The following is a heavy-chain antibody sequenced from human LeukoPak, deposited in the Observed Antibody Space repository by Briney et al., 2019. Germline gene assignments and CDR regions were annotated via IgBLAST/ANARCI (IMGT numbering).Heavy chain of an antibody. Sequence: SETLSLTCTVSGGSISSSSYYWGWIRQPPGKGLEWIGSIYYSGSTYYNPSLKSRVTISVDTSKNQFSLKLSSVTAADTAVYYCARDTARSRYGDYGIFDYWGQGTLVTVSS. V-gene: IGHV4-39*07. CDR2: IYYSGST. J-gene: IGHJ4*02. CDR3: ARDTARSRYGDYGIFDY. D-gene: IGHD4-17*01. CDR1: GGSISSSSYY.